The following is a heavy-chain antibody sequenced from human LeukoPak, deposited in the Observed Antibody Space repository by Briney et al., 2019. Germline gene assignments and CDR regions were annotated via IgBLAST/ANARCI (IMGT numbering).Heavy chain of an antibody. J-gene: IGHJ3*02. D-gene: IGHD2-8*01. Sequence: GASVKVSCKTSGYTFTNYEINWVRQASGQGLEWMGRMNPNNDNTAYAQKFQGRVTMTRDSSISTAYMELSSLTSEDTAVYYCARTSLYATNHDAFDIWGQGTMVTVSS. CDR3: ARTSLYATNHDAFDI. V-gene: IGHV1-8*01. CDR1: GYTFTNYE. CDR2: MNPNNDNT.